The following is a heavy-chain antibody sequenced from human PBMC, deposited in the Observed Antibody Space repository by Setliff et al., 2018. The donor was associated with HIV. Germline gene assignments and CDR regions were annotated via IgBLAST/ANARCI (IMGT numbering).Heavy chain of an antibody. CDR1: GFTFSSYW. CDR2: MKYDGTEI. Sequence: GSLRLSCAASGFTFSSYWVSWVRQAPGKGLEWVANMKYDGTEIYYVDAVKGRFTISRDNAKKSVFLHMNSLRGEDTAVYYCVREGEYFDTIGHYLVRRFFDLWGQGTMVTVSS. V-gene: IGHV3-7*01. CDR3: VREGEYFDTIGHYLVRRFFDL. J-gene: IGHJ3*01. D-gene: IGHD3-9*01.